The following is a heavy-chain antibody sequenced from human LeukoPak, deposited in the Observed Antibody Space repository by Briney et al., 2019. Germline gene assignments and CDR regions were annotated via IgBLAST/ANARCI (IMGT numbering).Heavy chain of an antibody. V-gene: IGHV3-73*01. CDR2: IRSKANSYPT. D-gene: IGHD4-17*01. J-gene: IGHJ6*02. CDR3: TRHVDGDYGGYCMDV. CDR1: GFPFSGST. Sequence: GGSLRLSCAASGFPFSGSTMAWVRQASGKGLEWVGRIRSKANSYPTAYASSVKGRFTISRDDSKNTAYLQMSSLETEDTAVYYCTRHVDGDYGGYCMDVWGQGTTVTVSS.